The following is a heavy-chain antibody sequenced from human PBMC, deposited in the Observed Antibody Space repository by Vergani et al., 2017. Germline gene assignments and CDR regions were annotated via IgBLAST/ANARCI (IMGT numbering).Heavy chain of an antibody. V-gene: IGHV3-48*01. J-gene: IGHJ5*02. CDR3: AGGVDIVVVPAAIPGWFDP. Sequence: EVQLVESGGGLVQPGGSLRLSCAASGFTFSSYSMNWVRQAPGKGLEWVSYISSSSSTIYYADSVQGRFTISRDNAKNSLYLQMNSLRAEDTAVYYCAGGVDIVVVPAAIPGWFDPWGQGTLVTVSS. CDR1: GFTFSSYS. CDR2: ISSSSSTI. D-gene: IGHD2-2*02.